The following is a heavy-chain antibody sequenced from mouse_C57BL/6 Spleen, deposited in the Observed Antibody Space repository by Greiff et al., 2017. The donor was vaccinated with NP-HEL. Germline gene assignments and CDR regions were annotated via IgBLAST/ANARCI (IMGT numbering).Heavy chain of an antibody. D-gene: IGHD2-5*01. J-gene: IGHJ4*01. CDR3: ERMAIVGLHYAMDY. CDR1: GYTFTSYW. CDR2: IHPNSGST. Sequence: QVQLQQPGAELVKPGASVKLSCKASGYTFTSYWMHWVKQRPGQGLEWIGMIHPNSGSTNYNEKFKSKATLTVDKSSSTAYMQLSSLTSEDSAVYYCERMAIVGLHYAMDYWGQGTSVTVSS. V-gene: IGHV1-64*01.